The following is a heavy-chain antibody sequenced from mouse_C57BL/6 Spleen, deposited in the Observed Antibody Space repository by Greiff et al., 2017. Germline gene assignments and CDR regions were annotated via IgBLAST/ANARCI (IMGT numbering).Heavy chain of an antibody. CDR3: ARSQYYGDFDY. CDR2: IRNKANGYTT. J-gene: IGHJ2*01. D-gene: IGHD1-1*01. Sequence: EVQRVESGGGLVQPGGSLSLSCAASGFTFTDYYMSWVRQPPGKALEWLGFIRNKANGYTTEYSASVKGRFTISRDNSQSILYLQMNALRAEDSATYYCARSQYYGDFDYWGQGTTLTVSS. CDR1: GFTFTDYY. V-gene: IGHV7-3*01.